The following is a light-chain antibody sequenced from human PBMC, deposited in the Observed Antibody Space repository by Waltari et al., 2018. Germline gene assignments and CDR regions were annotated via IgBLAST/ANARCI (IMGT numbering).Light chain of an antibody. CDR3: QQYNNWPPIT. CDR2: GAS. Sequence: IVMTQSPATLSVSPGERATLSCRASQSVSANLAWYQQKPGQAPRLLIYGASTRATGIPDRFIGSGSGTELTLTINSLQSEDFAVYYCQQYNNWPPITFGQGTRLEIK. CDR1: QSVSAN. J-gene: IGKJ5*01. V-gene: IGKV3-15*01.